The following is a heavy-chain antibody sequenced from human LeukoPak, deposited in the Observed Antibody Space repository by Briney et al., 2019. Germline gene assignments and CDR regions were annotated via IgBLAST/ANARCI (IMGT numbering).Heavy chain of an antibody. Sequence: GGSLRLSCAASGFTFITYAMTCVRQAPGRGLEWVSRINGDESSTNYADSVKGRFTISRDNAKDTLYLHMNSLTAEDTAVYYCARGAKWAYYFDYWGQGTLVTVSS. CDR2: INGDESST. CDR3: ARGAKWAYYFDY. J-gene: IGHJ4*02. V-gene: IGHV3-74*01. CDR1: GFTFITYA. D-gene: IGHD1-26*01.